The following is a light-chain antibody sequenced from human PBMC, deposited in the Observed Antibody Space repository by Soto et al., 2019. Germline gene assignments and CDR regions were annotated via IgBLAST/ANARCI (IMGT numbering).Light chain of an antibody. Sequence: EIVMTQSPATLSVSPGERATLSCRASETVYGNVAWYQQKPGQAPSLLIYDASTRATDIPARFSGSGSGTEFTLTISSLQSADCAIYFCQHGRSFGQGTKVEIK. J-gene: IGKJ1*01. CDR1: ETVYGN. V-gene: IGKV3-15*01. CDR2: DAS. CDR3: QHGRS.